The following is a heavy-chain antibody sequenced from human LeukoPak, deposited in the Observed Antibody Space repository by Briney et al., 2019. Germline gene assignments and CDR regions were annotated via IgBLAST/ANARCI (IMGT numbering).Heavy chain of an antibody. CDR3: TRGSYFDP. J-gene: IGHJ5*02. Sequence: SQTLSLTCAISGDSVSSNASSWNWIRQSPSRGIGWLGRTYYRSKWYYDYAVSVKSRIATSPDTSKNQFSLQLNSVTPEDAAVYYCTRGSYFDPWGQGTLVTVSS. CDR1: GDSVSSNASS. V-gene: IGHV6-1*01. CDR2: TYYRSKWYY.